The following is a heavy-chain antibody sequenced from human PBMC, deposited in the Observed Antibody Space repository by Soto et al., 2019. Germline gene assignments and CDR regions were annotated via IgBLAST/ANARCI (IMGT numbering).Heavy chain of an antibody. Sequence: GGSLRLSCAASGFTFDDYAMHWVRQAPGKGLEWVSGISWISGSIGYADSVKGRFTISRDNAKNSLYLQMNSLRAEDTALYYCAKDKIQRKTSRIFVLVNIHDSYYGMDVWRQGITV. D-gene: IGHD3-3*02. CDR1: GFTFDDYA. J-gene: IGHJ6*02. CDR3: AKDKIQRKTSRIFVLVNIHDSYYGMDV. CDR2: ISWISGSI. V-gene: IGHV3-9*01.